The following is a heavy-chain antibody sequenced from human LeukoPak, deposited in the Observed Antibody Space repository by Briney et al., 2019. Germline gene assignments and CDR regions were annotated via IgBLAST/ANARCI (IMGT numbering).Heavy chain of an antibody. J-gene: IGHJ4*02. CDR2: IQFDGSTE. Sequence: GGSLRLSCAASGFTFSTFAMHWVRQAPGKGLEWVAFIQFDGSTEYSDSVKDRFTISRDNSRNTLFLQMTSLRGEDTAVYYCAKDSSTSNIDYWGQGTLVTVSS. V-gene: IGHV3-30*02. CDR1: GFTFSTFA. CDR3: AKDSSTSNIDY. D-gene: IGHD6-19*01.